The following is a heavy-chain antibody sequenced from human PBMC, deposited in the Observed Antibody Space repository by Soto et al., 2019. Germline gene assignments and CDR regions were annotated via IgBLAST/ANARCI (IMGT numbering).Heavy chain of an antibody. CDR3: ARLSRPNYYDTRDFFKDNWFDP. CDR1: GGTFNSYD. J-gene: IGHJ5*02. D-gene: IGHD3-22*01. Sequence: QVQLVQSGAEVKKPGSSMKVSCKASGGTFNSYDINWVRQAPGQGLEWMGGIIPIVETPKYAQKFQGRVTITADESTNTVYMEMSSLRSEDTAMYYCARLSRPNYYDTRDFFKDNWFDPWGQGTLVTVSS. CDR2: IIPIVETP. V-gene: IGHV1-69*01.